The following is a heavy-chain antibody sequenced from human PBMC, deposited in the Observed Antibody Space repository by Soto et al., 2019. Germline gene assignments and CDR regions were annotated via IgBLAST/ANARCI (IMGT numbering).Heavy chain of an antibody. CDR3: ASLVGRSNFDS. D-gene: IGHD3-10*01. V-gene: IGHV3-21*06. CDR2: ISSSGGHP. Sequence: EVSLVESGGGLVKPGGSLRLSCVASGFIFSDYSMNWVRQAPGKGLEWVAAISSSGGHPFYADSVKGRFAISRDNPKSSVFLQMSSMGGEDTAVYWCASLVGRSNFDSWGQGTQVSVSS. J-gene: IGHJ4*02. CDR1: GFIFSDYS.